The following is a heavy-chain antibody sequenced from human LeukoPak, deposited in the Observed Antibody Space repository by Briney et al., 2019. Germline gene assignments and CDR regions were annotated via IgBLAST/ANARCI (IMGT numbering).Heavy chain of an antibody. J-gene: IGHJ4*02. CDR2: IYYSGST. CDR1: GGSISSYY. V-gene: IGHV4-59*12. Sequence: SSETLSLTCTVSGGSISSYYWSWIRQPPGKGLEWIGYIYYSGSTNYNPSLKSRVTISVDTSKNQFSLKLSSVTAADTAVYYCARVSLYAFLSDWGQGTLVTVSS. D-gene: IGHD2-2*01. CDR3: ARVSLYAFLSD.